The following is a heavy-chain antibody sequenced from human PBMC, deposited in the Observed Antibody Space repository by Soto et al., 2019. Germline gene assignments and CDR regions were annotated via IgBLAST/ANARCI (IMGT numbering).Heavy chain of an antibody. CDR1: GITFSKVW. Sequence: GGSLRLSCAASGITFSKVWMSWVRQAPGKGLEWVGRMKSYPDGGTTDYAAPVKGRFTISRDESETTLYLQMNSLKTEDTAVYYCTTWGAAAGTSGVPLDYWGQGTLVTVSS. CDR3: TTWGAAAGTSGVPLDY. V-gene: IGHV3-15*01. D-gene: IGHD6-13*01. CDR2: MKSYPDGGTT. J-gene: IGHJ4*02.